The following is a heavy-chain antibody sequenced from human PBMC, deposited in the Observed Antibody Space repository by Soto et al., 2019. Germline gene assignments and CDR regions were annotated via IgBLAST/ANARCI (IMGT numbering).Heavy chain of an antibody. D-gene: IGHD1-1*01. CDR1: GGSISSGDYY. Sequence: SETLSLTCTVSGGSISSGDYYWSWIRQPPGKGLEWIGYIYYSGSTYYNPSLKSRVTISVDTSKDQFSLKLSSVTAADTAVYYCARLDLNGMDVWGQGTTVTVSS. CDR2: IYYSGST. J-gene: IGHJ6*02. V-gene: IGHV4-30-4*01. CDR3: ARLDLNGMDV.